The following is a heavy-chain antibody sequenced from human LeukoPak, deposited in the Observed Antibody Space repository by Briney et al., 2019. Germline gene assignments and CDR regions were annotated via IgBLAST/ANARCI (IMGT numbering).Heavy chain of an antibody. V-gene: IGHV3-33*01. CDR3: AREGAWYSSSWSYNWFDP. D-gene: IGHD6-13*01. J-gene: IGHJ5*02. Sequence: PGGPLRLSCAASGFTFSSYGMPWVRQAPGKGLEWVAVIWYDGSNKYYADSVKGRFTISRDNSKNTLYLQMNSLRAEDTAMYYCAREGAWYSSSWSYNWFDPWGQGTLVTVSS. CDR2: IWYDGSNK. CDR1: GFTFSSYG.